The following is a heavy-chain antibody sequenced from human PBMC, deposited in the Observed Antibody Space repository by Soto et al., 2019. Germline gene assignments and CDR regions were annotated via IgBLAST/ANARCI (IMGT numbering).Heavy chain of an antibody. J-gene: IGHJ5*02. V-gene: IGHV4-59*01. CDR3: ARECGGDCYGWFDP. D-gene: IGHD2-21*02. CDR2: IYYSGST. Sequence: SLTCTVSGGSISSYYWSWIRQPPGKGLEWIGYIYYSGSTNYNPSLKSRVTISVDTSKNQFSLKLSSVTAADTAVYYFARECGGDCYGWFDPWGQGTLVTV. CDR1: GGSISSYY.